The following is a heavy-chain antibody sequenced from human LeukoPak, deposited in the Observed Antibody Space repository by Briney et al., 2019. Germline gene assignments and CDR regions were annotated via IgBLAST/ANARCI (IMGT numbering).Heavy chain of an antibody. D-gene: IGHD3-10*01. CDR2: TSGSGDNT. CDR3: AKDGRYYFGSGSYPFYS. Sequence: GGSLRLSCAASGFIFSNYAMSWVRQAPGKGLEWVAATSGSGDNTYYADSVRGRFTISRDNSKDTLYLKMNNLRAGDTAMYYCAKDGRYYFGSGSYPFYSWGQGTLVTVSS. CDR1: GFIFSNYA. J-gene: IGHJ5*01. V-gene: IGHV3-23*01.